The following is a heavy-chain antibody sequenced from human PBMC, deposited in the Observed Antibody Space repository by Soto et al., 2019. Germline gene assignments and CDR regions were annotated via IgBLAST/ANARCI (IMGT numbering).Heavy chain of an antibody. V-gene: IGHV3-48*02. CDR1: GFSSSSYS. CDR3: VRDSGWAFDI. Sequence: EVQLVESGGDLVQPGQSLRLSCAASGFSSSSYSMNWVRQAPGKGLEWISYLSSSKTYIWYADSVKGRFTISRDNAKNSLSLQMNSLRDEDTAVYYCVRDSGWAFDIWGLGTMVTVSS. CDR2: LSSSKTYI. J-gene: IGHJ3*02. D-gene: IGHD6-19*01.